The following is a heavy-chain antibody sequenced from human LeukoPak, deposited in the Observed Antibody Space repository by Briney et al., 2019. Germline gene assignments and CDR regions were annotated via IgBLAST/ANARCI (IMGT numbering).Heavy chain of an antibody. J-gene: IGHJ4*02. V-gene: IGHV3-74*01. CDR1: TFAFGSYW. CDR3: ARGGAGYIFDF. D-gene: IGHD5-24*01. CDR2: MSSDGTGT. Sequence: GGSLRLSCTSSTFAFGSYWMHWVRQVPGGGLVWVARMSSDGTGTNYADSVKGRFTISRDNAKNSLYLQMNSLRVEDTAVYYCARGGAGYIFDFWGQGTLVTVSS.